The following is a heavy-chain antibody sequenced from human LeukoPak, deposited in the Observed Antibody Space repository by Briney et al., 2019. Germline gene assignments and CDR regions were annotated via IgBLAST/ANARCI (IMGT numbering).Heavy chain of an antibody. CDR2: ISGSGGST. D-gene: IGHD6-13*01. V-gene: IGHV3-23*01. CDR3: AKDVNGSWDPNWFDP. Sequence: GGSLRLSCAASGFTFSSYAMSWVRQAPGKGLEWVSAISGSGGSTYYADSVKGRFTISRDNSKNTMYLQMNSLRAEDTAVYYCAKDVNGSWDPNWFDPWGQGTLVTVSS. CDR1: GFTFSSYA. J-gene: IGHJ5*02.